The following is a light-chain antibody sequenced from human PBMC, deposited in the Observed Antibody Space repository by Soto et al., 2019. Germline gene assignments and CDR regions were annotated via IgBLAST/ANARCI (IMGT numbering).Light chain of an antibody. V-gene: IGLV2-14*01. Sequence: QSALTQPASVSGSPGQSITISCTGTSCDVGGYNYVSWYQQHPGKAPKLMIYDVSNRPSGVSNRFSGSKSGNTASLTISGLQAEDEADYYCSSYTSSSIPVFGGGTKLTVL. CDR2: DVS. J-gene: IGLJ2*01. CDR3: SSYTSSSIPV. CDR1: SCDVGGYNY.